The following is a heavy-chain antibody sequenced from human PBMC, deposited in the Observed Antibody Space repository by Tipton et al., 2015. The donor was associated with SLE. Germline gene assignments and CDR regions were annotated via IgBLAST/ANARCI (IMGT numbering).Heavy chain of an antibody. V-gene: IGHV4-39*01. J-gene: IGHJ4*02. CDR1: GGSISSTSYY. Sequence: LRLSCTVSGGSISSTSYYWGWIRQPPGKGLEWIGSIYYSGNTYYNPSLKSRVTISVDTSKNQFSLKLSSLTATDTAVYYCARWDSSAWYNYFDFWGQGTLVTVSS. D-gene: IGHD6-19*01. CDR3: ARWDSSAWYNYFDF. CDR2: IYYSGNT.